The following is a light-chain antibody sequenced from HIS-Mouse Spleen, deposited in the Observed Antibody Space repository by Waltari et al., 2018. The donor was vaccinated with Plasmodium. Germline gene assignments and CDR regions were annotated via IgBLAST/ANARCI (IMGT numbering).Light chain of an antibody. CDR2: KAS. CDR3: QQYNSYSRT. CDR1: QSISSW. V-gene: IGKV1-5*03. Sequence: DIQMTQSPSTLSASVGDRVTITCRASQSISSWLAWYQQKPEKAPKLLIDKASSLESGVPSRFSGSGSGTEFTLTISSLQPDDFATYYCQQYNSYSRTFGQGTKVEIK. J-gene: IGKJ1*01.